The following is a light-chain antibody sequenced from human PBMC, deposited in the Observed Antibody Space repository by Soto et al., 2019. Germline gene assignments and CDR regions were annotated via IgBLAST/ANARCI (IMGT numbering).Light chain of an antibody. CDR2: SVS. Sequence: QSALTQPRSVSGSPGQSVTISCTGTNSDVGAYNYVSWYQHHPGKAPKFLIYSVSERPSVVPDRFSGSKSRNTAALTVSGLQAEGEGDYYCSSYAVSINVLGTGIKRTVL. J-gene: IGLJ1*01. CDR1: NSDVGAYNY. CDR3: SSYAVSINV. V-gene: IGLV2-11*01.